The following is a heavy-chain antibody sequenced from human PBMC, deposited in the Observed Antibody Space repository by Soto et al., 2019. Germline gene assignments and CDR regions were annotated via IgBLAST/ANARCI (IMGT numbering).Heavy chain of an antibody. CDR1: GGSFSGDY. Sequence: SETLSLTCAVYGGSFSGDYWSWIRQPPGKGLEWIGEINHSGSTNYNPSLKSRVTISVDTSKNQFSLKLSSVTAADTAVYYCAIGPAAAIHFDYWGQGTLVTVSS. CDR2: INHSGST. D-gene: IGHD2-2*01. CDR3: AIGPAAAIHFDY. J-gene: IGHJ4*02. V-gene: IGHV4-34*01.